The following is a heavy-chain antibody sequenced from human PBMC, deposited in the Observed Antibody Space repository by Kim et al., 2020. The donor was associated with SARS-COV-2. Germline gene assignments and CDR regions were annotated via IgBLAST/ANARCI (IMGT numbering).Heavy chain of an antibody. CDR3: ARGRGRSGYYEAGYYYYYGMDV. CDR1: GGSFSGYY. J-gene: IGHJ6*02. CDR2: INHSGST. D-gene: IGHD3-22*01. Sequence: SETLSLTCAVYGGSFSGYYWSWIRQPPGKGLEWIGEINHSGSTNYNPSLKSRVTISVDTSKNQFSLKLSSVTAADTAVYYCARGRGRSGYYEAGYYYYYGMDVWGQGTTVTVSS. V-gene: IGHV4-34*01.